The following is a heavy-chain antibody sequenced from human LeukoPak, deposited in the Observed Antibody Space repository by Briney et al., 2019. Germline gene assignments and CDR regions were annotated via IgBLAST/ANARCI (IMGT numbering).Heavy chain of an antibody. CDR2: IRYDGSNK. Sequence: GGSLRLSCAASGFTFSSYGMHWVRQAPGKGLEWVAFIRYDGSNKYYADSVKGRFTISRDNDKNSLFLQMNSLRADDTAVYYCARPPWGSQPHYMDVWGTGTTVTVSS. CDR1: GFTFSSYG. CDR3: ARPPWGSQPHYMDV. D-gene: IGHD3-16*01. J-gene: IGHJ6*03. V-gene: IGHV3-30*02.